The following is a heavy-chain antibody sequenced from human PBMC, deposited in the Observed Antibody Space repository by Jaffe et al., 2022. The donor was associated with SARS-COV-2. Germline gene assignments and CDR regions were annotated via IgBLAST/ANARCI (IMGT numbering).Heavy chain of an antibody. CDR2: IYPGDSDT. J-gene: IGHJ6*02. D-gene: IGHD6-13*01. Sequence: EVQLVQSGAEVKKPGESLKISCKGSGYSFTSYWIGWVRQMPGKGLEWMGIIYPGDSDTRYSPSFQGQVTISADKSISTAYLQWSSLKASDTAMYYCARLFTRVPPAYSSSWYYYYYGMDVWGQGTTVTVSS. CDR1: GYSFTSYW. V-gene: IGHV5-51*01. CDR3: ARLFTRVPPAYSSSWYYYYYGMDV.